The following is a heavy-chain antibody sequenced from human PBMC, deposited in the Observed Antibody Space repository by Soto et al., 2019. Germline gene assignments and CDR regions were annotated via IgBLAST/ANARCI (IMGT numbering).Heavy chain of an antibody. J-gene: IGHJ4*02. V-gene: IGHV3-30*18. CDR3: AKALGELSPESYDY. CDR1: GFTFSSYA. CDR2: ISYDGSDK. Sequence: QVQLVESGGGVVQPGRSLRLSCAASGFTFSSYAMHWVRQPPGTALEWVAVISYDGSDKYYADSVKGRFTISRDNSKNTLNLQMNSLRADDTAVYYCAKALGELSPESYDYWGQGTLITVSS. D-gene: IGHD3-16*02.